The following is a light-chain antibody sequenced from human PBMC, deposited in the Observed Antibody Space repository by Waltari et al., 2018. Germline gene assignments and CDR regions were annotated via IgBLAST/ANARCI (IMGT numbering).Light chain of an antibody. Sequence: INCKSSQSVLYSSNNKNYLAWYQQKPGQPPKLLIYWASTRESGVPDRFSGSGSGTDFTLTISSLQAEDVAVYYCQQYYSTPPYTFGQGTKLEIK. CDR1: QSVLYSSNNKNY. V-gene: IGKV4-1*01. J-gene: IGKJ2*01. CDR3: QQYYSTPPYT. CDR2: WAS.